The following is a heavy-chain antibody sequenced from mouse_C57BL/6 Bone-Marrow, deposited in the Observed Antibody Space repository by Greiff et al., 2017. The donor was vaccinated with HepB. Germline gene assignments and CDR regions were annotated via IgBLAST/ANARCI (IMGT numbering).Heavy chain of an antibody. Sequence: QVQLQQPGAELVKPGASVKLSCKASGYTFTSYWMQWVKQRPGQGLEWIGEIDPSDSYTNYNQKFKGKATLTVDTSSSTAYMQLSSLTSEDSAVYYCARGVYGSSESWYFDVWGTGTTVTVSS. CDR3: ARGVYGSSESWYFDV. CDR1: GYTFTSYW. J-gene: IGHJ1*03. V-gene: IGHV1-50*01. D-gene: IGHD1-1*01. CDR2: IDPSDSYT.